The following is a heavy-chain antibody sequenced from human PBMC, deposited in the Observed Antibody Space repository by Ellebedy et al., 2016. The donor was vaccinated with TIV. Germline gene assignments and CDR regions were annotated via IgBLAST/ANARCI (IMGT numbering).Heavy chain of an antibody. CDR3: AKDRYSVSYFEAAHFDY. CDR1: GFTFSGYY. Sequence: PGGSLRLSCAASGFTFSGYYMSWFRQAPGKGPEWVAYISYSCNLMYYADSVKGRFTTSRDNAGNSLYLQMNSLRAEDTAVYYCAKDRYSVSYFEAAHFDYWGQGTLVTVSS. CDR2: ISYSCNLM. V-gene: IGHV3-11*01. D-gene: IGHD1-26*01. J-gene: IGHJ4*02.